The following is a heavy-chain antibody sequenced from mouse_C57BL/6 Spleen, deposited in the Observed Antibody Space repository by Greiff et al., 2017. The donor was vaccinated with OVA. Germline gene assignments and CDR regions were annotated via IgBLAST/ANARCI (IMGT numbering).Heavy chain of an antibody. CDR1: GYAFSSSW. CDR2: IYPGDGDT. CDR3: AGNCGSSYGYAMDY. V-gene: IGHV1-82*01. Sequence: VQLQQSGPELVKPGASVKISCKASGYAFSSSWMNWVKQRPGKGLEWIGRIYPGDGDTNYNGKFKGKATLTADKSSSTAYMQLSSLTSEDSAVYFCAGNCGSSYGYAMDYWGQGTSVTVSS. J-gene: IGHJ4*01. D-gene: IGHD1-1*01.